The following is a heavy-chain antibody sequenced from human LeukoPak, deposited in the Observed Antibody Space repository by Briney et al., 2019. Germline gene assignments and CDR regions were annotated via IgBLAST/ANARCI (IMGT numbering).Heavy chain of an antibody. Sequence: SETLSLTCAVYGGSFSGYYWSWIRQPPGKGLEWIGEINHSGSTNYNPSLKSRVTISVDTSKNQFSLKLSSVTAADTAVYYCARAPSGSYLVDWGQGTLVTVSS. V-gene: IGHV4-34*01. CDR1: GGSFSGYY. CDR2: INHSGST. J-gene: IGHJ4*02. CDR3: ARAPSGSYLVD. D-gene: IGHD3-10*01.